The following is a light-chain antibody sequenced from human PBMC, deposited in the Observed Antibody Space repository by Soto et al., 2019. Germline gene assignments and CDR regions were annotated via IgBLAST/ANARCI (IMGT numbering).Light chain of an antibody. CDR1: SSDVGSYNL. Sequence: QSVLTQPATVSGSPGQSITISCTGTSSDVGSYNLVSWYQQHPGKAPKLMIYEGSKRPSGVSNRFSGSKSGNTASLTISGLQAEDEADYYCCSYAGSRVFGNGTKVTVL. V-gene: IGLV2-23*01. CDR2: EGS. CDR3: CSYAGSRV. J-gene: IGLJ1*01.